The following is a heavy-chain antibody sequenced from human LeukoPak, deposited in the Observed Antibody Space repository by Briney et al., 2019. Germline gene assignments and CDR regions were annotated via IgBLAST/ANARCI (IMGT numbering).Heavy chain of an antibody. Sequence: SVKVSCKASGGTFSSYAISWVRQAPGQGLEWMGRIIPIFGTANYAQKFQGRVTITTDESTSTAYMELSSLRSEDTAVYYYAREDEGATVFDYWGQGTLVTVSS. D-gene: IGHD1-26*01. CDR3: AREDEGATVFDY. CDR1: GGTFSSYA. CDR2: IIPIFGTA. J-gene: IGHJ4*02. V-gene: IGHV1-69*05.